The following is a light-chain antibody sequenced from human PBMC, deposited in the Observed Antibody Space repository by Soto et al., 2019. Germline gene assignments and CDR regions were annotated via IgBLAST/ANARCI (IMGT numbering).Light chain of an antibody. J-gene: IGLJ1*01. CDR2: EVS. Sequence: QSALTQPSSLSGSPGQSITISCTGTISDVGTYNYVSWYQQHPGKAPKLIIYEVSNRPSGVSNRFSGSKSGNTASLTISGLQAEDEADYYCSSYTSSTDYVFGTGTKVTV. V-gene: IGLV2-14*01. CDR1: ISDVGTYNY. CDR3: SSYTSSTDYV.